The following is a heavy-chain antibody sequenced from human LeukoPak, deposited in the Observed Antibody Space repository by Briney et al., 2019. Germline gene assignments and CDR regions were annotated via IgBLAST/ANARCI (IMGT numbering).Heavy chain of an antibody. Sequence: GESLKISCKGSGYSFTRYWIGWVRQMPGKGLEWMGIIYPGDSDTRYSPSFQGQVTISADKSISTAYLQWSSLKASDTAMYYCARLDAFAPVTYYYDSSGRLTSRDYYYYGMDVWGQGTTVTVSS. J-gene: IGHJ6*02. D-gene: IGHD3-22*01. CDR2: IYPGDSDT. CDR1: GYSFTRYW. CDR3: ARLDAFAPVTYYYDSSGRLTSRDYYYYGMDV. V-gene: IGHV5-51*01.